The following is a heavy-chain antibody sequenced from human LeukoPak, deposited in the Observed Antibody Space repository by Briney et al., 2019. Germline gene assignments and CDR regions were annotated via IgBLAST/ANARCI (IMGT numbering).Heavy chain of an antibody. J-gene: IGHJ6*03. Sequence: GGSLRLSCAASGFTFSSYAMHWVRQAPGKGLEWVAVIPYDGSNKYYADSVKGRFTISRDNSKNTLYLQMNSLRAEDTAVYYCARVYCSSTSCYGYMDVWGKGTTVTVSS. CDR2: IPYDGSNK. CDR3: ARVYCSSTSCYGYMDV. V-gene: IGHV3-30*04. D-gene: IGHD2-2*01. CDR1: GFTFSSYA.